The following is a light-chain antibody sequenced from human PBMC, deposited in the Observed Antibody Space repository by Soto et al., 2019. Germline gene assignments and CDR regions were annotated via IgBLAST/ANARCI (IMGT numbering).Light chain of an antibody. CDR1: QSVSSW. CDR3: QQYNSYS. J-gene: IGKJ1*01. Sequence: DLPMIESPCTRSASVGDRVTIPCRASQSVSSWLAWYQQKPGTAPKVLIYHASNLQSGVPSRFSGSGSGTEFTLTISSLQPDDFATYYCQQYNSYSFCQGTKVDI. V-gene: IGKV1-5*01. CDR2: HAS.